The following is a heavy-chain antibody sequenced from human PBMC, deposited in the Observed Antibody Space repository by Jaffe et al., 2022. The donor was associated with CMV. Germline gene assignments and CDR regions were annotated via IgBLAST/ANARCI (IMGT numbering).Heavy chain of an antibody. CDR1: GFTFSSYW. V-gene: IGHV3-7*01. J-gene: IGHJ4*02. Sequence: EVQLVESGGGLVQPGGSLRLSCAASGFTFSSYWMSWVRQAPGKGLEWVANIKQDGSEKYYVDSVKGRFTISRDNAKNSLYLQMNSLRAEDTAVYYCARDSGRDGYNRIASYYFDYWGQGTLVTVSS. D-gene: IGHD5-12*01. CDR3: ARDSGRDGYNRIASYYFDY. CDR2: IKQDGSEK.